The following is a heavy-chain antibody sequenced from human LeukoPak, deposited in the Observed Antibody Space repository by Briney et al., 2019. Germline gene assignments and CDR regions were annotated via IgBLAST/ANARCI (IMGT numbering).Heavy chain of an antibody. CDR3: ARAPSEIGGYYPEYFRH. Sequence: GGSLRLSCAASGFTFSSYCMHWVRQAPGKGLVWVSRIKSDGKTDYADSVKDRFTISRDNAKNTVSLQMNSLRAEDTGVYYCARAPSEIGGYYPEYFRHWGQGTLVTVSS. V-gene: IGHV3-74*01. J-gene: IGHJ1*01. D-gene: IGHD3-22*01. CDR1: GFTFSSYC. CDR2: IKSDGKT.